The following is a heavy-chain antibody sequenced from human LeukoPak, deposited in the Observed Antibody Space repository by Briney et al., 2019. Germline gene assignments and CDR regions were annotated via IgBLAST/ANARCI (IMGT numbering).Heavy chain of an antibody. D-gene: IGHD1-26*01. CDR2: ISSSSSYI. CDR1: GFTFSSYS. V-gene: IGHV3-21*01. J-gene: IGHJ4*02. Sequence: GSLRLSCAASGFTFSSYSMNWVRQAPGKGLEWVSSISSSSSYIYYADSVKGRFTISRDNSKNTLYLQMNSLRAEDTAGYYCAKKAPVGATPDYWGQGTLVTVSS. CDR3: AKKAPVGATPDY.